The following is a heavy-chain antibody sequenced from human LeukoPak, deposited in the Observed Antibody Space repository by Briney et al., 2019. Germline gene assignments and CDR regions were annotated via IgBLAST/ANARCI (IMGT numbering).Heavy chain of an antibody. V-gene: IGHV3-15*01. CDR1: GFTFANAW. Sequence: GGSLRLSCAASGFTFANAWMNWVRQAPGKGLEWVGRIKSKADGEISGYSKSVKGRFTFSRDDSKNTLYLVMNGLRTEDTGVYYCTTTYHYDSSPGSFDFWGQGTLVTVSS. CDR3: TTTYHYDSSPGSFDF. D-gene: IGHD3-22*01. J-gene: IGHJ4*02. CDR2: IKSKADGEIS.